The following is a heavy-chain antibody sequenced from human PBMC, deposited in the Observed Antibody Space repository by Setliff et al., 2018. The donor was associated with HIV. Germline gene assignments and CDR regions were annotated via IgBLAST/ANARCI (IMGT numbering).Heavy chain of an antibody. Sequence: GASVKVSCKVSGYTLTELSMHWVRQAPGKGLEWMGGCDPEDGETIYAQKFQGRVTMTEDTSTDTSYMELSSLRSEDTAVYYGATESHEGFGELGDAFDIWGKGTMVTVSS. V-gene: IGHV1-24*01. D-gene: IGHD3-10*01. CDR3: ATESHEGFGELGDAFDI. CDR2: CDPEDGET. CDR1: GYTLTELS. J-gene: IGHJ3*02.